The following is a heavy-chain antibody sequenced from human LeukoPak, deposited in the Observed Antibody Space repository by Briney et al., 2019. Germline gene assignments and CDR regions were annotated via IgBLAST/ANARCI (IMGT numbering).Heavy chain of an antibody. CDR1: GGSFSGYY. V-gene: IGHV4-34*01. J-gene: IGHJ4*02. CDR2: INHSGST. Sequence: SETLSLTCAVYGGSFSGYYWSWIRQPPGKGLEWIGEINHSGSTNYNPSLKSRVTISVDTSKNQFSLKLSSVTAADTAVYYCARGRIAAAGPTERRRTFDYWGQGTLVTVSS. CDR3: ARGRIAAAGPTERRRTFDY. D-gene: IGHD6-13*01.